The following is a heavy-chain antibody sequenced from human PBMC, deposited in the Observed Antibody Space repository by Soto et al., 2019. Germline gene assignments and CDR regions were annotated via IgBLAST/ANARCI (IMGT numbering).Heavy chain of an antibody. CDR1: GETFTSYG. Sequence: EASVEVSCKASGETFTSYGISWVGQAPGQGLEWMGWISAYNGNTNYAQKLQGRVTMTTDTSTSTAYMELRSLRSDDTAVYYCAGDYYDSSGYLGSSRWGQGTLVTVSS. J-gene: IGHJ4*02. D-gene: IGHD3-22*01. V-gene: IGHV1-18*01. CDR3: AGDYYDSSGYLGSSR. CDR2: ISAYNGNT.